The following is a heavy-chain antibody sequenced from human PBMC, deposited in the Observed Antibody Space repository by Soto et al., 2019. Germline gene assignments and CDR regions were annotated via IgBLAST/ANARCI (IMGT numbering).Heavy chain of an antibody. CDR3: ARARGSVAATRYYYYGMDV. D-gene: IGHD2-15*01. CDR1: GGTFSSYA. CDR2: IIPIFGTA. V-gene: IGHV1-69*06. Sequence: QVQLVQSGAEVQKPGSSVKVSCKASGGTFSSYAISWVRQAPGQGLEWMGGIIPIFGTANYAQKFQGRVTITADKSTSTAYMELSSLRSEDTAVYYCARARGSVAATRYYYYGMDVWGQGTTVTVSS. J-gene: IGHJ6*02.